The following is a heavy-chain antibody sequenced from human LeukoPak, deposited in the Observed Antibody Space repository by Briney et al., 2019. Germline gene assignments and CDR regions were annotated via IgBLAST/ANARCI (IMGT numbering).Heavy chain of an antibody. J-gene: IGHJ4*02. V-gene: IGHV4-59*01. D-gene: IGHD6-19*01. Sequence: SETLSLTCTVSGGSISSYYWSWIRQPPGKGLEWIGYIYYSGSTNYNPSLKSRVTISVDTSKNQFSLKLSSVTAADTAVYYCARDRMGSSGWFDYWGQGTLATVSS. CDR1: GGSISSYY. CDR3: ARDRMGSSGWFDY. CDR2: IYYSGST.